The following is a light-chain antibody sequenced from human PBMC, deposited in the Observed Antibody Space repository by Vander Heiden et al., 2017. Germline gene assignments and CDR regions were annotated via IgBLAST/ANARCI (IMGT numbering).Light chain of an antibody. CDR3: QQYNSYSGYT. CDR1: QSISRC. V-gene: IGKV1-5*01. Sequence: ILMTPSPSTLSVSVGDRVTITCRASQSISRCLAWYQQKPGNAPKLLIYDVSSLGSAVPSRFSGSGSATEFTLTISSMQPDDFASYYCQQYNSYSGYTFGPGTKLEIK. CDR2: DVS. J-gene: IGKJ2*01.